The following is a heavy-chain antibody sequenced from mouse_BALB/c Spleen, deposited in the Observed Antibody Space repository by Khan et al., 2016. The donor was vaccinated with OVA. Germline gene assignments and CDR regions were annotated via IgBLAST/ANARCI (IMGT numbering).Heavy chain of an antibody. CDR3: ARGVYYGYACFAY. D-gene: IGHD2-2*01. CDR2: IFPGSGNS. J-gene: IGHJ3*01. V-gene: IGHV1-66*01. CDR1: GYSFTSYY. Sequence: QVQLQQSGPELVKPGASVKISCEASGYSFTSYYIHWVKQRPGQGLEWIGWIFPGSGNSQYNEKFKGKATLTADTSSSTAYIQLSSLTSEDSAVYLCARGVYYGYACFAYWGQGTLVTVSA.